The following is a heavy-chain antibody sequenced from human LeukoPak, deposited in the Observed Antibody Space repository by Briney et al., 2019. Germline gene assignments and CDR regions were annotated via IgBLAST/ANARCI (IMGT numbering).Heavy chain of an antibody. J-gene: IGHJ4*02. CDR1: GFTFSYYA. Sequence: GRSLRLSCAASGFTFSYYAMHWVRQAPGKGLEWVAIISYDGSTKYYADCVKGRFTISSVNCKFTLYLQMKSLRAEDRAEYYFSTDGFADGSGSYSRFDYWGQGTLVTVSS. CDR3: STDGFADGSGSYSRFDY. CDR2: ISYDGSTK. D-gene: IGHD3-10*01. V-gene: IGHV3-30-3*01.